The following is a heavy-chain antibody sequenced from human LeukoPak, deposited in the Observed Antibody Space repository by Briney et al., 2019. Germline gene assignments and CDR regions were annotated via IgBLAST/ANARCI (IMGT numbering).Heavy chain of an antibody. CDR3: ARVLVWFGELSHAFDI. V-gene: IGHV4-34*01. D-gene: IGHD3-10*01. Sequence: PSETLSLTCAVYGGSFSGYYWSWIRQPPGKGLEWIGEINHSGSTNYNPSLKSRVTISVDTSKNQFSLKLSSVTAADTAAYYCARVLVWFGELSHAFDIWGQGTMVTVSS. CDR1: GGSFSGYY. CDR2: INHSGST. J-gene: IGHJ3*02.